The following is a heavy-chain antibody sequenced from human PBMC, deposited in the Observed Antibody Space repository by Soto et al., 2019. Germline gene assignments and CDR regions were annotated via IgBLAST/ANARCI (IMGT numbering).Heavy chain of an antibody. CDR3: ASGSGVAAYYNCFDP. J-gene: IGHJ5*02. CDR1: GGSISSGDYY. V-gene: IGHV4-30-4*01. Sequence: SETLSLSCTVSGGSISSGDYYWGWIRQPPGKGLEWIGCIYYSESTYYNPALKSRVTISVDTSKNQFSLKLSSVTAANTAVYYCASGSGVAAYYNCFDPWGQGTLVTVSS. D-gene: IGHD2-15*01. CDR2: IYYSEST.